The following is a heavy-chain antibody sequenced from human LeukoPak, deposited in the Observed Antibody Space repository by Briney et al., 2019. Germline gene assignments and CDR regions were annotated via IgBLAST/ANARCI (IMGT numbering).Heavy chain of an antibody. V-gene: IGHV3-30*02. Sequence: GGSLRLSCAASGFTFSSYGMHWVRQAPGKGLEWVAFIRYDGSNKYYADSVKGRFTISRDNSKNTLYLQMNSLRAEDTAVYYCAKDYDFWSGYWGYFDYWGQGTLVTVSS. CDR1: GFTFSSYG. CDR2: IRYDGSNK. CDR3: AKDYDFWSGYWGYFDY. D-gene: IGHD3-3*01. J-gene: IGHJ4*02.